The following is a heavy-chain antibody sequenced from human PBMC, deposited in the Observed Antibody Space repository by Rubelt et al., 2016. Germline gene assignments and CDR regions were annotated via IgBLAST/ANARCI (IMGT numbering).Heavy chain of an antibody. CDR2: IYFSGST. V-gene: IGHV4-39*07. CDR1: GDSTSINYY. Sequence: QLQLQESGPGLVKPSETLSLTCTVSGDSTSINYYWGWIRQPPGKGLEWVGSIYFSGSTYYNPSLKSRVTISVDTSKNQFSRKKSLGTAADTAVYYCARDPYYYDSSGSPGAFDIWGQGTMVTVSS. J-gene: IGHJ3*02. CDR3: ARDPYYYDSSGSPGAFDI. D-gene: IGHD3-22*01.